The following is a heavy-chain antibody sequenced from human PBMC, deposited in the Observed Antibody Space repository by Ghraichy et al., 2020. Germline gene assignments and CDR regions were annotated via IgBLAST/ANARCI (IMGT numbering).Heavy chain of an antibody. D-gene: IGHD1-26*01. V-gene: IGHV3-7*01. Sequence: ETLSLTCAASGFTFSSYWMSWVRQAPGKGLEWVANIKQDGSEKYYVDSVKGRFTISRDNAKNSLYLQMNSLRAEDTAVYYCARAKWELRVWVYWGQGTLVTVSS. J-gene: IGHJ4*02. CDR3: ARAKWELRVWVY. CDR2: IKQDGSEK. CDR1: GFTFSSYW.